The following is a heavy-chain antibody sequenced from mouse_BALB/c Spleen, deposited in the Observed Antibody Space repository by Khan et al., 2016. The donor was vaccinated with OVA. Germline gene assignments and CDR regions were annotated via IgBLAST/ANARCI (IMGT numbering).Heavy chain of an antibody. J-gene: IGHJ3*01. CDR3: ARNYDYDEGLAY. Sequence: QVQLQQSGPGLVQPSQSLSITCTVSGFSLTTYGVHWVRQSPGKGLEWLGVIWSGGSTDYNADFISRMSISKDNYKSQVFFKMNSLQANDTAIYYCARNYDYDEGLAYWGQGTLVTVSA. CDR1: GFSLTTYG. CDR2: IWSGGST. V-gene: IGHV2-2*02. D-gene: IGHD2-4*01.